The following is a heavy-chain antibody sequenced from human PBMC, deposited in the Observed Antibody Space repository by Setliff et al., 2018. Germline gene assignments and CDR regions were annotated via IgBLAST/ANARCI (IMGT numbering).Heavy chain of an antibody. Sequence: ETLSLTCTVSGGSIGSSFWNWIRQSPGKGLEWIGYKSNRGDTNSNPSLRSRLTMSVDTSKSQFSLNLTSVTAADTAVYFCARAVDSSGYFPYWYLDLWGRGALVTVSS. CDR3: ARAVDSSGYFPYWYLDL. D-gene: IGHD3-22*01. CDR1: GGSIGSSF. J-gene: IGHJ2*01. CDR2: KSNRGDT. V-gene: IGHV4-59*01.